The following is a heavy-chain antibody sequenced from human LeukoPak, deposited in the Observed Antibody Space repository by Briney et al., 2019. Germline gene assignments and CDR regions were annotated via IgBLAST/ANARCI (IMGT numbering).Heavy chain of an antibody. Sequence: ASVKVSCKASGYTFTGYYMHWVRQAPGQGLEWMGWINPNSGGANYAQKLQGRVTMTRDTSISTAYMELSRLRSDDTAVYYCARGSSLYSSSWQDKWFDPWGQGTLVTVSS. J-gene: IGHJ5*02. CDR3: ARGSSLYSSSWQDKWFDP. CDR1: GYTFTGYY. V-gene: IGHV1-2*02. CDR2: INPNSGGA. D-gene: IGHD6-13*01.